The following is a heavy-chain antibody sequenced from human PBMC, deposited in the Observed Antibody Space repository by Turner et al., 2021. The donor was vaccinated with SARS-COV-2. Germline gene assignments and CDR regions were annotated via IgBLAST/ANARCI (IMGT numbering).Heavy chain of an antibody. D-gene: IGHD3-3*01. J-gene: IGHJ4*02. CDR2: IWYDGSNK. V-gene: IGHV3-33*01. CDR3: ARDDLDPEYEFHFDY. Sequence: QVQLVESGGGVVQPGRSVRLCCAASGFTFSSYGMYWVRQAPGKGLEWVAVIWYDGSNKYYADAVKRRITITRDNSKNPLYLKMNSLRAEDTAVYYCARDDLDPEYEFHFDYWGQGTLVTVSS. CDR1: GFTFSSYG.